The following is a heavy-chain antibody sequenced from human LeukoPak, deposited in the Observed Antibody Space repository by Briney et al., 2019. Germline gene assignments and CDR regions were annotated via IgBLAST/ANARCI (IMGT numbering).Heavy chain of an antibody. CDR2: IRYDGSNK. J-gene: IGHJ4*02. CDR1: GFTFSSYG. Sequence: GGSLRLSCAASGFTFSSYGMHWVRQAPGKGLEWVAFIRYDGSNKYYADSVKGRFTISRDNSKNTLYLQMTSLRAEDTAVYYCAKGKYGSGSYHDYWGQGTLVTVSS. CDR3: AKGKYGSGSYHDY. V-gene: IGHV3-30*02. D-gene: IGHD3-10*01.